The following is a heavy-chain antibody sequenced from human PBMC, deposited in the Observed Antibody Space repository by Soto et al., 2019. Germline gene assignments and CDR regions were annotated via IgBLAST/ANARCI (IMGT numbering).Heavy chain of an antibody. J-gene: IGHJ4*02. V-gene: IGHV1-69*06. CDR3: ASNVVPSGSYFFDY. CDR1: GGTFSTYT. CDR2: IIPIFTTA. Sequence: QVQLVQSGAEVKKPGSSVKVSCKASGGTFSTYTISWVRQAPGQGLEWMGVIIPIFTTANYAQKFQGRVTITADKSTSTAYMELSSLRSEDTAVYYCASNVVPSGSYFFDYWGQGTLVTVSS. D-gene: IGHD1-26*01.